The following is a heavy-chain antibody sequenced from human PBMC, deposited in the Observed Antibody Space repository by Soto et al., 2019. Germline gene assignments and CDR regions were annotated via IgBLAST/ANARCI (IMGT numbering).Heavy chain of an antibody. CDR2: VSAYNGKT. CDR1: GYTFTSYG. Sequence: QVQLVQSGAEVKKPGASVKVSCKASGYTFTSYGISWVRQAPGQGLEWMGWVSAYNGKTNYAQKLQGRVTMTTDTSTSTAYLELSSLRSDDTAVYYCARAGYYVFSGYYNGDAFYILGQGTMVTVSS. CDR3: ARAGYYVFSGYYNGDAFYI. D-gene: IGHD3-9*01. V-gene: IGHV1-18*04. J-gene: IGHJ3*02.